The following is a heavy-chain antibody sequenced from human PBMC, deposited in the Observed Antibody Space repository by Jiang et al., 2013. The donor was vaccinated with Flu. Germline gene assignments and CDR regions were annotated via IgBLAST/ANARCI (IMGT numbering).Heavy chain of an antibody. CDR1: GGSITSYY. J-gene: IGHJ4*02. Sequence: GSGLVKPSETLPLTCSVSGGSITSYYWSWIRQPPGKGLEWIGYMYYSGSTKHNPSLKSRVTISVDTSKNQFSLKLSSVTAADTAVYYCARASWGYAYVFDYWGQGTLVTVSS. D-gene: IGHD5-12*01. CDR2: MYYSGST. V-gene: IGHV4-59*01. CDR3: ARASWGYAYVFDY.